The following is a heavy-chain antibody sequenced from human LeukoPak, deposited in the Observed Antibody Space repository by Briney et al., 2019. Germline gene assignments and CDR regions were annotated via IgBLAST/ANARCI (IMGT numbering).Heavy chain of an antibody. CDR3: ARSGRGTYYYFDL. J-gene: IGHJ4*02. D-gene: IGHD1-26*01. CDR2: ISAYNGNT. Sequence: ASVKVSCKASGYTFTSYGISWVRQAPGQGLEWMGWISAYNGNTNYAQKFQGRVTMTTDTSTGTAYMDLRNLRFDDTAVYFCARSGRGTYYYFDLWGQGTLVTVSS. CDR1: GYTFTSYG. V-gene: IGHV1-18*01.